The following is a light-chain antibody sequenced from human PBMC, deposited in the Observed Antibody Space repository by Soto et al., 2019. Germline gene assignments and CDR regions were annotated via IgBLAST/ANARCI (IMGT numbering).Light chain of an antibody. CDR2: GAS. CDR1: QFISRR. Sequence: DIHMTQPPSTLSASVGARVTITRRASQFISRRLAWYQQKPGKAPKLLIFGASSLESGVPSRFSGSGSGTEFTLTVSSLQPDDFATYYCQQYNSYSMYTFGQGTKVDIK. J-gene: IGKJ2*01. V-gene: IGKV1-5*01. CDR3: QQYNSYSMYT.